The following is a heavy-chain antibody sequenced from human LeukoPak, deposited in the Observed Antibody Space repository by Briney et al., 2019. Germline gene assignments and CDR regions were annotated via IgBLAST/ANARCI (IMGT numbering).Heavy chain of an antibody. J-gene: IGHJ4*02. CDR2: IIPIFGTA. D-gene: IGHD1-14*01. CDR1: GYTFTGYY. CDR3: ARGGITPHVAHY. Sequence: SVKVSCTASGYTFTGYYMHWVRQAPGQGLEWMGGIIPIFGTANYAQKFQGRVTITADESTSTAYMELSSLRSEDTAVYYCARGGITPHVAHYWGQGTLVTVSS. V-gene: IGHV1-69*13.